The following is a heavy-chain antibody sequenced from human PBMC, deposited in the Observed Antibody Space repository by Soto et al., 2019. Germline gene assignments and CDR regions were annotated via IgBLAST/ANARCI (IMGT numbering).Heavy chain of an antibody. CDR3: VRGGGGGLFDP. Sequence: GGSLRLSCAGSGFTFGDSYMSWIRQAPGKGLEWPSYISPGSRYPAYADSVKGRFTISRDNAKRSLYLQMMSLTAEDTAIYYCVRGGGGGLFDPWGQGTMVTVSS. CDR1: GFTFGDSY. V-gene: IGHV3-11*06. CDR2: ISPGSRYP. D-gene: IGHD2-15*01. J-gene: IGHJ5*02.